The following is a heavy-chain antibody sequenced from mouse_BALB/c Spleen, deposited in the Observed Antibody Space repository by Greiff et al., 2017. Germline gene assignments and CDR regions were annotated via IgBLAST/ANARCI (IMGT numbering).Heavy chain of an antibody. CDR2: SSSGGGST. J-gene: IGHJ1*01. CDR1: GFAFSSYD. D-gene: IGHD1-1*01. CDR3: ARPYYYGSSYDWYFDV. Sequence: EVQLVESGGGLVKPGGSLKLSCAASGFAFSSYDMSWVRQTPEKRLEWVAYSSSGGGSTYCPDTVKGRFTISRDNAKNTLYLQMSSLKSEDTAMYYCARPYYYGSSYDWYFDVWGAGTTVTVSS. V-gene: IGHV5-12-1*01.